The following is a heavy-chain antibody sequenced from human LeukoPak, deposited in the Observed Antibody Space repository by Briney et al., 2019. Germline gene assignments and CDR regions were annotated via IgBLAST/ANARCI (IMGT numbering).Heavy chain of an antibody. Sequence: SETLSLTCAVYGGSFSGYYWSWIRQPPGKGLEWIGEINHSGSTNYNPSLKSRVTISVDTSKNQFSLKLSSVTAADTAVYYCARGGCNEVTVVRGVKCPNDYWGQGTLVTVSS. V-gene: IGHV4-34*01. CDR2: INHSGST. CDR1: GGSFSGYY. J-gene: IGHJ4*02. D-gene: IGHD3-10*01. CDR3: ARGGCNEVTVVRGVKCPNDY.